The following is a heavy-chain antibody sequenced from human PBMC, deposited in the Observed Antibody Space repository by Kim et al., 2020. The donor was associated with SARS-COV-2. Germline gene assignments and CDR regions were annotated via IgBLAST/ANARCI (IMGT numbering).Heavy chain of an antibody. CDR3: CRE. Sequence: GGSLRLSCVASGFNFKTMWMAWVRQAPGKGLEWVGHIKSRSDGGTKDFAPPVQGRFRISRDDSKTTLFLHLDRLTTDDTGIYYCCREWGRG. V-gene: IGHV3-15*01. CDR2: IKSRSDGGTK. J-gene: IGHJ1*01. CDR1: GFNFKTMW.